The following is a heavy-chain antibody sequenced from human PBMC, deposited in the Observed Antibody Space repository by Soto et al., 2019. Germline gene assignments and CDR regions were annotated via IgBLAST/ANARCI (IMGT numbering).Heavy chain of an antibody. J-gene: IGHJ4*02. D-gene: IGHD6-13*01. CDR1: GFTFSIYV. V-gene: IGHV3-23*01. CDR2: ISDSGGNT. Sequence: EVQLLESGGGLVQPGGSLRLSCAASGFTFSIYVMSWVRQAPGKGLEWVSTISDSGGNTYFADPVKGRFTISRDNSKNTLFLQMNSLRDEDTAVYYCAKPQEQQLLGGFDYWGQGTLVTVSS. CDR3: AKPQEQQLLGGFDY.